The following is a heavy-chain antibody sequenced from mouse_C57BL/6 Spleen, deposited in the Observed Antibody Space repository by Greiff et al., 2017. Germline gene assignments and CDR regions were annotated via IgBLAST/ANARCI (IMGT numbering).Heavy chain of an antibody. CDR1: GFTFSSYA. J-gene: IGHJ2*01. D-gene: IGHD2-3*01. CDR2: ISDGGSYT. Sequence: VQLKESGGGLVKPGGSLKLSCAASGFTFSSYAMSWVRQTPEKRLEWVATISDGGSYTYYQDNVKGRFTISRDNAKNNRYLQMSHLKSEDTAMYYCARALYDGYYSLLDYWGQGTTLTVSS. CDR3: ARALYDGYYSLLDY. V-gene: IGHV5-4*01.